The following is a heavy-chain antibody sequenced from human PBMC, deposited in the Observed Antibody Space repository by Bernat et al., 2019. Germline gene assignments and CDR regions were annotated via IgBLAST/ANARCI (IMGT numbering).Heavy chain of an antibody. J-gene: IGHJ4*02. CDR1: GGSISSGSYH. CDR3: ARRKHHDY. Sequence: QLQLQESGPGLVKPSETLSLTCTVSGGSISSGSYHWGWIRQPPGKGLEWIGSVYYSGSTYYNPSLKSRVTISVDTSKNQFSRKLSYVTAADTAVYYCARRKHHDYWGQGTLVTVSS. CDR2: VYYSGST. V-gene: IGHV4-39*01.